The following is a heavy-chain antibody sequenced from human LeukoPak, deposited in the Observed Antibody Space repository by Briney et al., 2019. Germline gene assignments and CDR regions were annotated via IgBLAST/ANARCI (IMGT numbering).Heavy chain of an antibody. CDR2: ISYDGSNK. D-gene: IGHD3-10*01. V-gene: IGHV3-30-3*01. J-gene: IGHJ6*02. CDR1: GFTFSSYA. Sequence: GGSLRLSCAASGFTFSSYAMHWVRQAPGKGLEWVAVISYDGSNKYYADSVKGRFTISRDNSKNTLYLQMNSLRAEDTAVYYCARGILWFGGYYGMDVWGQGTTVTVSS. CDR3: ARGILWFGGYYGMDV.